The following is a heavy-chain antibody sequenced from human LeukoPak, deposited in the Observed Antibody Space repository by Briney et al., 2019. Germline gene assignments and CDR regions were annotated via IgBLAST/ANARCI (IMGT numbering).Heavy chain of an antibody. CDR3: ARGPQFSGPGWFDP. CDR1: GSTFSSYS. Sequence: GGSVRLSCAASGSTFSSYSMNWVRQAPGKGLEWVSSISSSSSYIYYADSVKGRFTISRDNAKNSLYLQMNSLRAEDTAIYYCARGPQFSGPGWFDPWGQGTLVTVSS. V-gene: IGHV3-21*01. J-gene: IGHJ5*02. CDR2: ISSSSSYI. D-gene: IGHD3-10*01.